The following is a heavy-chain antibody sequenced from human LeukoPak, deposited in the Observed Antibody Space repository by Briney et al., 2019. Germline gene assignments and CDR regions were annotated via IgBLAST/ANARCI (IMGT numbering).Heavy chain of an antibody. V-gene: IGHV4-59*01. CDR3: AKADRGWGVITKD. CDR2: IYYSGST. CDR1: GGSISPYY. D-gene: IGHD3-10*01. Sequence: SETLSLTCTVSGGSISPYYWSWIRQPPGKGLEWIGYIYYSGSTNYNPSLKSRVTISVDTSKSQFSLKLSSATAADTAVYYCAKADRGWGVITKDWGQGTLVTVSS. J-gene: IGHJ4*02.